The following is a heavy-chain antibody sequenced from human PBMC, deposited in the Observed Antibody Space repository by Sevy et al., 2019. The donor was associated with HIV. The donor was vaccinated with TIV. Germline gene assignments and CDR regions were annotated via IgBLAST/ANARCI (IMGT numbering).Heavy chain of an antibody. CDR2: IYSDGST. D-gene: IGHD5-18*01. V-gene: IGHV3-66*01. J-gene: IGHJ4*02. CDR1: GFPVSSNY. Sequence: GGSLRLSCAASGFPVSSNYMSWVRQAPGKGLEWVSVIYSDGSTYHADPVKGRFTISRANSKNTLYLQMNSLRVEDTAVYYCARGKSGYGYGLDYWGQGTLVTVSS. CDR3: ARGKSGYGYGLDY.